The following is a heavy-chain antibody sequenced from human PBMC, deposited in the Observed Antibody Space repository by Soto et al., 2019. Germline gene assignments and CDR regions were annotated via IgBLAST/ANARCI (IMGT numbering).Heavy chain of an antibody. D-gene: IGHD1-1*01. CDR2: ISSTSGTI. CDR3: SRRAPGTTGADNYYYYKDV. J-gene: IGHJ6*03. V-gene: IGHV3-48*01. CDR1: GFAFSAYS. Sequence: PVGSLRLSCAASGFAFSAYSMNWVRQTSGKGLEWVSIISSTSGTISYADSVKGRFTTSRDNAKNSLYLQMNSLRAEDTAVYYCSRRAPGTTGADNYYYYKDVWGKGTTVTVSS.